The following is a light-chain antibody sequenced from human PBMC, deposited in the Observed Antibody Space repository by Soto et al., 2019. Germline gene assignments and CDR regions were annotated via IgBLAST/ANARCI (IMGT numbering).Light chain of an antibody. CDR2: GAS. J-gene: IGKJ1*01. CDR1: QSVSSSY. CDR3: QQYGSSPWT. Sequence: IVLTQSPGTLSLSPGERATLSCRASQSVSSSYLAWYQQKPGQAPRLLIYGASSRATAIPDRFSGSGSGTGFTFISSALESDDFAGYYCQQYGSSPWTVGQGIKVEIK. V-gene: IGKV3-20*01.